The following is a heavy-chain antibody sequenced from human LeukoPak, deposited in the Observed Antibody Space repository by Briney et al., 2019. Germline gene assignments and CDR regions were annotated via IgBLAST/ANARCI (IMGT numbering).Heavy chain of an antibody. CDR1: GGPINYNY. Sequence: PSETLSLTCTLSGGPINYNYWRWIRQPPEKRLEYIGYIYSSGSTNYNPSLKSRVTISLDTSKDQFSMKLTSVTAADTAVYYCARDTRFSDTSGYYYSRFYMDVWGKGTTVTVS. J-gene: IGHJ6*03. CDR2: IYSSGST. D-gene: IGHD3-22*01. V-gene: IGHV4-59*01. CDR3: ARDTRFSDTSGYYYSRFYMDV.